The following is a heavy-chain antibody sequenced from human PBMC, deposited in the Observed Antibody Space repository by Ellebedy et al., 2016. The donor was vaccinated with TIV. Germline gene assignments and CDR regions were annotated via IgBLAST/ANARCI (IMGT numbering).Heavy chain of an antibody. V-gene: IGHV4-4*07. J-gene: IGHJ5*02. D-gene: IGHD3-10*01. CDR2: IYTSGST. CDR1: GGSISSYY. Sequence: MPSETLSLTCTVSGGSISSYYWSWIRQPAGKGLEWIGRIYTSGSTNYNPSLKSRVTMSVDTSKNQFSLKLSSVTAADTAVYYCARDGLWFGGNWFDPWGQGTLVTVSS. CDR3: ARDGLWFGGNWFDP.